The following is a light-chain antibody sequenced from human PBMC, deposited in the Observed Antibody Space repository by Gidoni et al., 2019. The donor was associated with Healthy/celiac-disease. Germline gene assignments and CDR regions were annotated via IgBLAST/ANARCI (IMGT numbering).Light chain of an antibody. CDR3: QQYDNLPPT. V-gene: IGKV1-33*01. CDR2: DAS. Sequence: DIQMTQSPSSLSASVGDRVTITCQASQDISNYLNWYQQKPGKAPKLLIYDASNLETGVPSRFSGSGYGTEFTFTISSLQPEDIATYYCQQYDNLPPTLGQGTKLEIK. CDR1: QDISNY. J-gene: IGKJ2*01.